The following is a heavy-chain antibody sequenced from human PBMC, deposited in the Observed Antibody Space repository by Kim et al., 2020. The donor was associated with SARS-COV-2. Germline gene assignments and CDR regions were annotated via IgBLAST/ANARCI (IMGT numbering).Heavy chain of an antibody. V-gene: IGHV3-7*01. J-gene: IGHJ4*02. CDR2: INQDGSQK. CDR3: VRSVDY. Sequence: GGSLRLSCAASGFTFSGSWMNWARQAPGKGLEWVANINQDGSQKIYVDSVKGRFTISRDNAQNSLYLQMNSLRAEDTAVYYCVRSVDYWGQGTLVTVSS. CDR1: GFTFSGSW.